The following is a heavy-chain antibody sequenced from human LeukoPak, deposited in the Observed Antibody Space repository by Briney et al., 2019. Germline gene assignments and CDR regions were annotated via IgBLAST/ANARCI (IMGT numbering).Heavy chain of an antibody. V-gene: IGHV4-34*01. CDR3: ASTPYYGSGSPYDWFDP. CDR1: GGSFSGYY. CDR2: INHSGST. D-gene: IGHD3-10*01. Sequence: PSETLSLTCAVYGGSFSGYYWSWIRQPPGKGLEWIGEINHSGSTNYNPSLKSRVTISLDTSKNQFSLKLSSVTAADTAVYYCASTPYYGSGSPYDWFDPWGQGTLVTVSS. J-gene: IGHJ5*02.